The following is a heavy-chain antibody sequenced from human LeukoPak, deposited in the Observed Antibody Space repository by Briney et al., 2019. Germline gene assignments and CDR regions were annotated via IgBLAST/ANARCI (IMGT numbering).Heavy chain of an antibody. J-gene: IGHJ4*02. CDR2: ITPDSGDT. Sequence: GASVKVSCKASGYTFTDYMHWVRPAPGQGLEWMEWITPDSGDTYYAQTFQGRVTMTRDTSISTAYMELRRLTSDDTAVYYCARNKAMVPTTYYFDYWGQGTLVTVSS. CDR1: GYTFTDY. V-gene: IGHV1-2*02. CDR3: ARNKAMVPTTYYFDY. D-gene: IGHD5-12*01.